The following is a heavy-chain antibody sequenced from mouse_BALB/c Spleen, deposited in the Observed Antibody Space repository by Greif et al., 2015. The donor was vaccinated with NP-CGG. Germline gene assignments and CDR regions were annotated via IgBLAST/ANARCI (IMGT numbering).Heavy chain of an antibody. J-gene: IGHJ2*01. CDR2: ILPGSGST. CDR1: GYTFRSYW. V-gene: IGHV1-9*01. Sequence: QVQLKESGAELMKPGASVKISCKATGYTFRSYWIEWVKQRPGHGLEWIGEILPGSGSTNYNGKFKGKATFTADTSSNTAYMQLSSLTSEDSAVYYCATAYYGNYGTFDYWGQGTTLTVSS. CDR3: ATAYYGNYGTFDY. D-gene: IGHD2-10*01.